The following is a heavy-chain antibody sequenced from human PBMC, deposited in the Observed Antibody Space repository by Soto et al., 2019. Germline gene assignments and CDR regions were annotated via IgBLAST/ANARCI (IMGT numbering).Heavy chain of an antibody. D-gene: IGHD1-1*01. CDR2: IIPIFGTA. CDR1: GGTFSSYA. J-gene: IGHJ6*02. CDR3: ARGGGRWLKRPRVYYYGMDV. V-gene: IGHV1-69*13. Sequence: SVKVSCKASGGTFSSYAISWVRQAPGQGLEWMGGIIPIFGTANYAQKFQGRVTITADESTSTAYMELSSLRSEDTAVYYCARGGGRWLKRPRVYYYGMDVWGQGTTVTVSS.